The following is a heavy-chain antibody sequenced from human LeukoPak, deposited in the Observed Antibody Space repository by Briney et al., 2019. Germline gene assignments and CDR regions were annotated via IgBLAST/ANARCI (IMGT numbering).Heavy chain of an antibody. Sequence: SETLSLTCTVSRDSMIGYYWGWIRQPPGTGLEWIGYIYHSGSTYYNPSLKSRDTISVDRSKNQFSLKLSSVTAADTAVYYCARDPGYYGSGSYLDYWGQGTLVTVSS. D-gene: IGHD3-10*01. CDR3: ARDPGYYGSGSYLDY. CDR1: RDSMIGYY. V-gene: IGHV4-59*12. J-gene: IGHJ4*02. CDR2: IYHSGST.